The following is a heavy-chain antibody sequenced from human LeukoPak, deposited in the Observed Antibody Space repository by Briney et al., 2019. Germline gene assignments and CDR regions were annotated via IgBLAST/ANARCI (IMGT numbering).Heavy chain of an antibody. CDR3: ASSYGSRSYDY. CDR1: GFTFRSYS. D-gene: IGHD3-10*01. CDR2: ISSGSSSI. V-gene: IGHV3-48*01. J-gene: IGHJ4*02. Sequence: GGSLSLSCAASGFTFRSYSMNWVRQAPGKGLEGISYISSGSSSIYYADSVKGRFTISRDNAKNSLYLQMNSLRAEDTAVYYCASSYGSRSYDYWGQGGLVSVSS.